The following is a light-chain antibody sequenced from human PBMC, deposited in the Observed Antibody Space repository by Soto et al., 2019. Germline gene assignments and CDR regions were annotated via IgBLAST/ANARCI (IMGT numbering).Light chain of an antibody. V-gene: IGLV2-14*01. CDR2: EVS. J-gene: IGLJ1*01. Sequence: QSALTQPASVSGSPEQSITISCTGTSSDVGGYDFVSWYQHHPGKAPKLMIYEVSNRPSGVSNRFSGSKSGNTASLTISGLQAEDEADYFCISYTSSTSDVFGTGTKLTVL. CDR3: ISYTSSTSDV. CDR1: SSDVGGYDF.